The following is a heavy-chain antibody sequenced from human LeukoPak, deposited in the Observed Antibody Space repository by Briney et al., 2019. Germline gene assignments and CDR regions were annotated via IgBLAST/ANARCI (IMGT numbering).Heavy chain of an antibody. CDR2: IKQDGSEK. CDR3: GRAGPVTKDHFMDV. V-gene: IGHV3-7*01. J-gene: IGHJ6*03. D-gene: IGHD2-2*01. Sequence: GGSLRLSCVASGFTFSDYCLSWVRQAPRKGLEGVANIKQDGSEKYYVDSVKGRFTISRDNAKNSLFLQMNSLSAEDTAVYYCGRAGPVTKDHFMDVWGKGTTVTVSS. CDR1: GFTFSDYC.